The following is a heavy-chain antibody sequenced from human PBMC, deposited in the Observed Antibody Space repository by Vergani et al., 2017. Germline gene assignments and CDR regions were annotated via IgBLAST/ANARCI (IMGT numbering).Heavy chain of an antibody. CDR3: ARRDSSSWYEFDY. J-gene: IGHJ4*02. Sequence: EVQLVESGGGLVKPGGSLRLSCAASGFTFSSYSMNWVRQAPGKGLKWVSSISSSSSYIYYADSVKGRFTISRDNAKNSLYLQMNSLRAEDTAVYYCARRDSSSWYEFDYWGQGTLVTVSS. V-gene: IGHV3-21*01. D-gene: IGHD6-13*01. CDR1: GFTFSSYS. CDR2: ISSSSSYI.